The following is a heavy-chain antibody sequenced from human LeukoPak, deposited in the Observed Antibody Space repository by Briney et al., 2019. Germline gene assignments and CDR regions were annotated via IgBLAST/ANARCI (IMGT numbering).Heavy chain of an antibody. V-gene: IGHV3-53*01. CDR2: IHSGGRT. CDR1: GFIVSSNY. CDR3: ARGGTGTQDFDS. D-gene: IGHD1-1*01. Sequence: GGSLRLSCAASGFIVSSNYMSWVRPAPGKGLEWVSVIHSGGRTYYADSVEGRFTISRDNSKNTVHLQMNSLRAEDTAMYYCARGGTGTQDFDSWGQGTLVTVSS. J-gene: IGHJ4*02.